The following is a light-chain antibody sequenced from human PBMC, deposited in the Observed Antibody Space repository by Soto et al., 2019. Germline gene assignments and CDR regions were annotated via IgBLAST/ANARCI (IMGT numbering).Light chain of an antibody. CDR3: AACDDTLSGDWV. Sequence: QSVLSQPPSASGTPGQRVTISCSGSISNVGSNYVYWYQQLPGTAPKLLIYRDNQRPSGVPDRCSASKSGTSAYLAISGLRSEDEAVYYCAACDDTLSGDWVFGGGNQLTVL. CDR1: ISNVGSNY. CDR2: RDN. J-gene: IGLJ3*02. V-gene: IGLV1-47*01.